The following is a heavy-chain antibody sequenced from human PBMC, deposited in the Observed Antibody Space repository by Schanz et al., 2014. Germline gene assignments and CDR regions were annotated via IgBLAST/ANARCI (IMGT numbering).Heavy chain of an antibody. CDR1: GGSISSATYY. J-gene: IGHJ2*01. D-gene: IGHD1-1*01. V-gene: IGHV4-61*02. CDR3: ARDTTWRLDL. CDR2: VFPNGIT. Sequence: QVQLQESGPGLVKPSETLSLTCTVSGGSISSATYYWSWIRQPAGKALEWVGRVFPNGITNYNPSLKSRVPISLDTSKNQFSWTQTSLTAADTAVYYCARDTTWRLDLWGRGTLVTVSS.